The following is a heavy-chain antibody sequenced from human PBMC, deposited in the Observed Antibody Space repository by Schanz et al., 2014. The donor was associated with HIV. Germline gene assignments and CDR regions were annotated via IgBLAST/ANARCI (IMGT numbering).Heavy chain of an antibody. Sequence: EVQLLESGGNLVQPGGSLRVSCGASGFTFWNYDMSWVRRAPGKGLEWISYISSSGRTIYYADSVKGRFTISRDNAKNSLYLQMNSLRDEDAAVYYCARATFDTNSTNSIIHGMDVWGQGTTVTVSS. J-gene: IGHJ6*02. CDR2: ISSSGRTI. CDR3: ARATFDTNSTNSIIHGMDV. V-gene: IGHV3-48*02. D-gene: IGHD1-1*01. CDR1: GFTFWNYD.